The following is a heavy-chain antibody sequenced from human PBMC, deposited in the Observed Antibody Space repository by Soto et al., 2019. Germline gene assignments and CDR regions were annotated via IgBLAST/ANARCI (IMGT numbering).Heavy chain of an antibody. V-gene: IGHV4-39*01. CDR2: IYYSGST. CDR1: GGSISSSSYY. Sequence: SETLSLTCTVSGGSISSSSYYWGWIRQPPGKGLEWIGSIYYSGSTYYNPSLKSRVTISVDTSKNQFSLKLSSATAADTAVYYCARPGLGNYYYYYMDVWGKGTTVTVTS. CDR3: ARPGLGNYYYYYMDV. J-gene: IGHJ6*03. D-gene: IGHD7-27*01.